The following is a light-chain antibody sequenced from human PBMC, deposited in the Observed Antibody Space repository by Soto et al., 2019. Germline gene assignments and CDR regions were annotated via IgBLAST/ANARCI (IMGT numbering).Light chain of an antibody. V-gene: IGKV1-5*01. Sequence: DIQMTQSPSTLSASVGDRVTITCRVSQSISRWLAWYRQKPGQAPKLLIYDAASLESGVPSRFSGSGSGTEFTLTISSLRPDDFATYYCQQYNSYSTFGQGTKVEIK. CDR2: DAA. CDR1: QSISRW. CDR3: QQYNSYST. J-gene: IGKJ1*01.